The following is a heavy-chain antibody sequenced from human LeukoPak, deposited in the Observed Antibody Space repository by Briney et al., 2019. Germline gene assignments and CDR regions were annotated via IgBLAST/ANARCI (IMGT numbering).Heavy chain of an antibody. D-gene: IGHD3-22*01. J-gene: IGHJ4*02. Sequence: ESGPALVKPTQTLTLTCTFSGFSLSTSGMCVSWIRQPPGKALEWLALIDWDDDKYYSTSLKTRLTISKDTSKNQVVLTMTNMDPVDTATYYCARNLRNYYVRSGYYYVVFDYWGQGTLVTVSS. CDR1: GFSLSTSGMC. CDR2: IDWDDDK. V-gene: IGHV2-70*01. CDR3: ARNLRNYYVRSGYYYVVFDY.